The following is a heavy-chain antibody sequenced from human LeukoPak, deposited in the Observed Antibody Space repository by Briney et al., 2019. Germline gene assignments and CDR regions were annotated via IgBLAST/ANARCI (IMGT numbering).Heavy chain of an antibody. CDR3: ARGGADYGYYFDS. Sequence: PSETLSLTCTVSGGSINNYYWSWIRQPPGKGLEWIGYIYYSGSTNYNPSPKSRVTVSVDTSKNLFSLKLSSVTAADTAVYYCARGGADYGYYFDSWGQGTLVTVSS. J-gene: IGHJ4*02. D-gene: IGHD4-17*01. CDR1: GGSINNYY. CDR2: IYYSGST. V-gene: IGHV4-59*01.